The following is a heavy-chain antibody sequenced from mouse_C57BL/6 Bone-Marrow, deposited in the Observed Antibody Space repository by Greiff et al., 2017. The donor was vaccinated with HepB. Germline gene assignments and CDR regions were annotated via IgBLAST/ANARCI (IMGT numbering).Heavy chain of an antibody. CDR1: GFTFSSYA. Sequence: EVQLQQSGGGLVKPGGSLKLSCAASGFTFSSYAMSWVRQTPEKRLEWVATISDGGGYTYYPDNVKGRFTISRDNAKNNLYLQMSHLKSEDTAMYYCARDDADAYWGQGTLVTVSA. D-gene: IGHD2-3*01. J-gene: IGHJ3*01. CDR2: ISDGGGYT. CDR3: ARDDADAY. V-gene: IGHV5-4*01.